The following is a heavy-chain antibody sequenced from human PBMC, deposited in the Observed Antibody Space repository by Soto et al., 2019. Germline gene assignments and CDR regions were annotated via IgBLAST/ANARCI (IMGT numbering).Heavy chain of an antibody. CDR2: ITPYNGNT. CDR1: NYLFGAFG. CDR3: ARISARRNDFDV. J-gene: IGHJ3*01. V-gene: IGHV1-18*01. Sequence: QVQLVQSGAEVKNPGASVKVSCQASNYLFGAFGISWVRQAPGQGLEWMGWITPYNGNTHYAEKLQDRVTMTADKSTTTAYMEVRRLTSDGPAVYFCARISARRNDFDVWGQGTVVTVSS.